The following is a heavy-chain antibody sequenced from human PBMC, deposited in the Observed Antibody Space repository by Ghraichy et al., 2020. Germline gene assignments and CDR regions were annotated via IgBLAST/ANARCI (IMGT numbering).Heavy chain of an antibody. D-gene: IGHD6-13*01. CDR1: GFTFSSYD. J-gene: IGHJ6*02. CDR3: ARARIADASLSSYYYGMDV. V-gene: IGHV3-13*01. Sequence: GGSLRLSCAASGFTFSSYDMHWVRQATGKGLEWVSAIGTAGDTYYPGSVKGRFTISRENAKNSLYLQMNSLRAGDTAVYYCARARIADASLSSYYYGMDVWGQGTTVTVSS. CDR2: IGTAGDT.